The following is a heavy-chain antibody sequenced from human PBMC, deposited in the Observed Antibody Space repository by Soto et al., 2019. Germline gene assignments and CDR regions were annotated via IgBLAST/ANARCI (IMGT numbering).Heavy chain of an antibody. V-gene: IGHV4-34*01. D-gene: IGHD3-22*01. CDR3: ARHRILTYYYDSSGYATFDP. Sequence: SETLSLTCAVYGGSFSGYYWSWIRQPPGKGLEWIGEINHSGSTNYNPSLKSRVTISVDTSKNQFSLKLSSVTAADTAVYYCARHRILTYYYDSSGYATFDPWGQGTLVTVSS. CDR2: INHSGST. J-gene: IGHJ5*02. CDR1: GGSFSGYY.